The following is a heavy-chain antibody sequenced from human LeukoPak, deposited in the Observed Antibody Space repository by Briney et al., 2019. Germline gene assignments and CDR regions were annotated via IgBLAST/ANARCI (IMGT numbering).Heavy chain of an antibody. D-gene: IGHD3-10*01. CDR1: GYTFTGYY. CDR3: ARAGVDHGSGFDH. CDR2: INPNSGGT. J-gene: IGHJ5*02. V-gene: IGHV1-2*04. Sequence: GASVKASCKASGYTFTGYYMHWVRQAPGHGVEWMGWINPNSGGTNYAQKLQGWVTMTRDTSISTAYMELSTLRSDDTAVYYCARAGVDHGSGFDHWGQGTLVTVSS.